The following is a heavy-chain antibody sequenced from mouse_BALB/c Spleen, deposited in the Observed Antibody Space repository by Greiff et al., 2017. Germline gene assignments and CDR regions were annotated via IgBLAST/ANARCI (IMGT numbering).Heavy chain of an antibody. D-gene: IGHD1-1*01. V-gene: IGHV1-82*01. Sequence: QVQLKESGPELVKPGASVKISCKASGYAFSSSWMNWVKQRPGQGLEWIGRIYPGDGDTNYNGKFKGKATLTADKSSSTAYMQLSSLTSVDSAVYFCARSVTTVVDWYFDVWGAGTTVTVSS. CDR3: ARSVTTVVDWYFDV. J-gene: IGHJ1*01. CDR2: IYPGDGDT. CDR1: GYAFSSSW.